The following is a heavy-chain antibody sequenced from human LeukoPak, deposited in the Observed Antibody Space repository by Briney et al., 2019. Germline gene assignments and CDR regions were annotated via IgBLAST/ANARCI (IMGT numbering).Heavy chain of an antibody. J-gene: IGHJ6*02. D-gene: IGHD2-15*01. CDR2: INPNTGDT. CDR3: ARDRRCSGGSCYSGPYGMDV. CDR1: GYTFTGYF. Sequence: ASVKVSCKATGYTFTGYFIHWVRQAPGQGLEWMGWINPNTGDTNYAQKFQGRVTMTRDTSISTAYMELSRLRSDDTAVYYCARDRRCSGGSCYSGPYGMDVWGQGTTVTVSS. V-gene: IGHV1-2*02.